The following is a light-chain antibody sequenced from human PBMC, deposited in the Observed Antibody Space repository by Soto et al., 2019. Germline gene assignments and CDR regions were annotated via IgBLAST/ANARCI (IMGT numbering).Light chain of an antibody. Sequence: EIVLTQSPGTLSLSPGERATLSCRASLSVSRNYLAWYQQKPGQAPRLLIYGASRRATGIPDRFSGSGSGTDFTLTSSRVEPEDFAMYYCQQYGSAPRTFGQGTQVEL. CDR3: QQYGSAPRT. CDR2: GAS. CDR1: LSVSRNY. V-gene: IGKV3-20*01. J-gene: IGKJ1*01.